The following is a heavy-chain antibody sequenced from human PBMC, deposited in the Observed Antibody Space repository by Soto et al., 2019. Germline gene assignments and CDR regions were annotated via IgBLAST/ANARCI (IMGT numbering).Heavy chain of an antibody. CDR1: GGSISSGGYY. Sequence: SETLSLTCTVSGGSISSGGYYWSWIRQHPGKGLEWIGYIYYSGSTYYNPSLKSRVTISVDTSKNQFSLKLSSVTAADTAVYYCEREPSPLSYGMDVWGQGTTVTVSS. J-gene: IGHJ6*02. CDR3: EREPSPLSYGMDV. CDR2: IYYSGST. V-gene: IGHV4-31*03.